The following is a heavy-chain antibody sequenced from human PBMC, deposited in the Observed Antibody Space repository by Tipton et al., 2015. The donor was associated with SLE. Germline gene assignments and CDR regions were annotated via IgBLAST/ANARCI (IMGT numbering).Heavy chain of an antibody. CDR2: IYFSGSA. CDR1: GGSISNYY. J-gene: IGHJ4*01. V-gene: IGHV4-59*01. Sequence: TLSLTCTVSGGSISNYYWSWIRQPPGKGLEWIGYIYFSGSANYNPSLKSRVTISLDTSKNQFSLKLSSVTAADTAVYYCARGGASVLIRNCYFDYWGQGSLVTVSS. CDR3: ARGGASVLIRNCYFDY. D-gene: IGHD2-8*01.